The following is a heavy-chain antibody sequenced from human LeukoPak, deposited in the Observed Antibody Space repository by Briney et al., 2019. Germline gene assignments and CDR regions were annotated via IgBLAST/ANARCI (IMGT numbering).Heavy chain of an antibody. Sequence: PSETLSLTCTVSGGSISSYYWSWIRQPAGKGLGWIGLIYNSGNTNYNPSLKSRVTMSVDTSKNQFSLKLSSVTAADTAMYYCARDPDSSSWGYAFDIWGQGTMVTVSS. D-gene: IGHD6-13*01. CDR2: IYNSGNT. CDR1: GGSISSYY. V-gene: IGHV4-4*07. J-gene: IGHJ3*02. CDR3: ARDPDSSSWGYAFDI.